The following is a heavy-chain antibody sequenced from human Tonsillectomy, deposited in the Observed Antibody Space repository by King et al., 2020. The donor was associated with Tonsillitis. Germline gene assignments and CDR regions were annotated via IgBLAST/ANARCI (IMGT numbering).Heavy chain of an antibody. CDR3: AHRPIAAAGVTWAFDY. Sequence: TTLKESGPTLVKATQTLTLTCTFSGFSLSTTGVGVGWIRQPPGKALEWLALIYWDDDKRYSPSLKSRLTITKDTSKNQVVLTMTNMDPVDTATYYSAHRPIAAAGVTWAFDYWGQGTLVTVSS. V-gene: IGHV2-5*02. CDR2: IYWDDDK. CDR1: GFSLSTTGVG. J-gene: IGHJ4*02. D-gene: IGHD6-13*01.